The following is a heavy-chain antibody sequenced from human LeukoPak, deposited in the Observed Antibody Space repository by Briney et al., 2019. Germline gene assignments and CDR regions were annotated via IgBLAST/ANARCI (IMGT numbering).Heavy chain of an antibody. CDR1: GFTFSSYW. D-gene: IGHD5-18*01. J-gene: IGHJ4*02. CDR3: ARTLIYGYDY. CDR2: IKEDGCEK. V-gene: IGHV3-7*01. Sequence: GGPLRLSSAAAGFTFSSYWMTWIRQAHGKGLKWLANIKEDGCEKKYEDSVKGRFTISRDNAENSLFLQINRLRAEDTAVYYCARTLIYGYDYWGQGTLVTVSS.